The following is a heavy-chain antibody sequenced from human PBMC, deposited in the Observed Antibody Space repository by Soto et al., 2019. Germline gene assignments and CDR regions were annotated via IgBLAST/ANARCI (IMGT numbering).Heavy chain of an antibody. D-gene: IGHD2-2*01. V-gene: IGHV4-39*01. Sequence: QLQLQESSTGLVKPSETLSLTCTVSGVSISSSSYYWGWIRQPPGKGLEWIGSIYYSGSTYYNPSLKSRVTISVDTSKNQFSLKLSSVTAADTAVYYCARQGYSSSASCPDAVVWGQGTLVTVSS. CDR2: IYYSGST. CDR1: GVSISSSSYY. CDR3: ARQGYSSSASCPDAVV. J-gene: IGHJ4*02.